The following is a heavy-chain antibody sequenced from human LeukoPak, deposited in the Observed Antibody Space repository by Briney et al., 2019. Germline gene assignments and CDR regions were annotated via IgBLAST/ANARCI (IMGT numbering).Heavy chain of an antibody. Sequence: GSLRLSCAASGFTFTKYAMYWVRQAPGKGLGWVSIIGNNGGGIHYADSVRGRFTISRDNSKNTLYLQMTNLRVDDTALYYCAIDPNWETHNWGQGVLVTVSS. V-gene: IGHV3-23*01. J-gene: IGHJ4*02. CDR1: GFTFTKYA. CDR3: AIDPNWETHN. D-gene: IGHD7-27*01. CDR2: IGNNGGGI.